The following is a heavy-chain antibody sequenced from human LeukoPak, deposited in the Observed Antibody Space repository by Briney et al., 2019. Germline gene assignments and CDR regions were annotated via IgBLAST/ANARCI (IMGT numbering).Heavy chain of an antibody. J-gene: IGHJ4*02. CDR2: IKKDGSEK. V-gene: IGHV3-7*01. D-gene: IGHD3-10*01. CDR1: GFTFSTYW. CDR3: ARGYYYTSGTYAWGY. Sequence: PGGSLSLSCEASGFTFSTYWMSWVRQAPGKGLEWVANIKKDGSEKYYVDSVKGRFTISRVNAKNSVYLQMNTLRADDTAIYYCARGYYYTSGTYAWGYWGQGTQVTVSS.